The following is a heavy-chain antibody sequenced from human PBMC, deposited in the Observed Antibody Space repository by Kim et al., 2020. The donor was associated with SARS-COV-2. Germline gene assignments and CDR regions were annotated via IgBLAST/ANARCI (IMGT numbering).Heavy chain of an antibody. CDR2: INTYNTNT. V-gene: IGHV1-18*01. CDR3: ARLSADDNNGNSAPFDP. Sequence: ASVKVSCKTSGYTFTSYGITWVRQAPGQGLEWMGWINTYNTNTNYAQKFRGRVTMTRDTSTSTAHMELRSLTSDDTAVYYCARLSADDNNGNSAPFDPWGQGTLVTVSS. J-gene: IGHJ5*02. D-gene: IGHD2-8*01. CDR1: GYTFTSYG.